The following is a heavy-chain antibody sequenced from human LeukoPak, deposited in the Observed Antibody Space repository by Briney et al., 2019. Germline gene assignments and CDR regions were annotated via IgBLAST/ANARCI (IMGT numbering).Heavy chain of an antibody. CDR2: IYYSGST. D-gene: IGHD3-10*01. J-gene: IGHJ2*01. CDR3: ARTDRAVRGPGRFFDL. Sequence: PSETLSLTCTVSGGSISSYYWSWLRQPPGKGLEWIGYIYYSGSTNYNPALKSRATISVDTSKNQFSLKLRSVTAADTAVYYCARTDRAVRGPGRFFDLWGRGTLVTVSS. V-gene: IGHV4-59*01. CDR1: GGSISSYY.